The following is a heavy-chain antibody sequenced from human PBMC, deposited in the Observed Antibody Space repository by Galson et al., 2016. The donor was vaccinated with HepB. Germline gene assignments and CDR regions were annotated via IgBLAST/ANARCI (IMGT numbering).Heavy chain of an antibody. D-gene: IGHD6-13*01. CDR1: GGSLTTYY. CDR2: VSDSGST. Sequence: SETLSLTCSISGGSLTTYYLNWIRQPPGKGLEWIGNVSDSGSTTYNPSLESRVTISIDTSKKQFSLKLTSVTAADTAVYYCARHKASATEGGFDAWGQGTLVTVSS. CDR3: ARHKASATEGGFDA. J-gene: IGHJ5*02. V-gene: IGHV4-59*01.